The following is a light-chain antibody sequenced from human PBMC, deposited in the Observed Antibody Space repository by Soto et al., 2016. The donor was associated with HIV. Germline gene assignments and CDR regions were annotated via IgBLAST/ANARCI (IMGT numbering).Light chain of an antibody. Sequence: SYELTQPPSVSVSPGQTASITCSVDKLGDKYVSWYKQKPGQSPVLVIYEDNKRPSGIPERFSGSNSGNTATLTISGTQALDEADYYCQAWDSNTCFFGTGTKVHRP. CDR2: EDN. CDR1: KLGDKY. J-gene: IGLJ1*01. CDR3: QAWDSNTCF. V-gene: IGLV3-1*01.